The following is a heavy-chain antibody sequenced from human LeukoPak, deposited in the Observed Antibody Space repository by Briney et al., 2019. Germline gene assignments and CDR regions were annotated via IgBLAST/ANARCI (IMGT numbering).Heavy chain of an antibody. V-gene: IGHV3-7*04. J-gene: IGHJ4*02. CDR2: IKQDGSEK. CDR1: GFLLCRYW. Sequence: PGGSLRLSCAASGFLLCRYWMSWIRQAPGKGLEWVANIKQDGSEKHYIDSVKGRFTISRDNAKNSLYLQMNSLRAEDTAVYYCARDASDPKPFEYWGQGILVTVSS. CDR3: ARDASDPKPFEY.